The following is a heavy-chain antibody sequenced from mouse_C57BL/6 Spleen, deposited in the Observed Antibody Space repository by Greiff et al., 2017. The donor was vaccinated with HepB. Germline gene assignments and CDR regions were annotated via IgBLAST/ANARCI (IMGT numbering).Heavy chain of an antibody. D-gene: IGHD2-1*01. J-gene: IGHJ2*01. CDR1: GFTFSSYG. Sequence: EVKLVESGGDLVKPGGSLKLSCAASGFTFSSYGMSWVRQTPDKRLEWVATISSGGSYTYYPDSVKGRFTISRDNAKNTLYLQMSSLKSEDTAMYYCARHGATMGGFDYWGQGTTLTVSS. CDR2: ISSGGSYT. V-gene: IGHV5-6*01. CDR3: ARHGATMGGFDY.